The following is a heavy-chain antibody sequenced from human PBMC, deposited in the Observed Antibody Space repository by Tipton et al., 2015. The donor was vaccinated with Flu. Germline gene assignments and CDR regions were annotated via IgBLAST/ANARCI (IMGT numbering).Heavy chain of an antibody. CDR3: ARDRATAGPPLFDS. Sequence: QLVQSGAELKKPGSSVRVSCETSGGSFKNYAINWVRQVPGQGLEWMGGIIPHFGTENYARKFHGRVAITADDSTTTAYMELTNLTPEDTGIYFCARDRATAGPPLFDSWGQGTPVTVSS. V-gene: IGHV1-69*01. CDR2: IIPHFGTE. CDR1: GGSFKNYA. J-gene: IGHJ4*02. D-gene: IGHD6-13*01.